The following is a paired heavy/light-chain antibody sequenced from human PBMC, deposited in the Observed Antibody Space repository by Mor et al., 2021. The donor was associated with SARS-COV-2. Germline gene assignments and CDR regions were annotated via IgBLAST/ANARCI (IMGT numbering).Heavy chain of an antibody. Sequence: EVQLVESGGGLVKPGGSLRLSCAASGFTFSSYSMNWVRQAPGKGLEWVSSISSSSSYIYYADSVKGRFTISRDNAKNSLYLQMNSLRAEDTAVYYCATGRPGRDGYNSKISDDAFDIWGQGTMVTVSS. CDR3: ATGRPGRDGYNSKISDDAFDI. D-gene: IGHD1-1*01. J-gene: IGHJ3*02. CDR2: ISSSSSYI. V-gene: IGHV3-21*01. CDR1: GFTFSSYS.
Light chain of an antibody. V-gene: IGLV2-11*01. CDR1: SSDVGGYNY. Sequence: QSALTQPRSVSGSPGQSVTISCTGTSSDVGGYNYVSWYQQHPGKAPKLMIYDVSKRPSGVPDRFSGSKSGNTASLTISGLQAEDEADYYCCSYAGSYAYVFGTGTKVTVL. CDR3: CSYAGSYAYV. J-gene: IGLJ1*01. CDR2: DVS.